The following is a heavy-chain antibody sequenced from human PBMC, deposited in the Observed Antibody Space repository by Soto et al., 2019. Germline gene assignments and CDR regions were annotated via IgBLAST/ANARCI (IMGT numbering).Heavy chain of an antibody. V-gene: IGHV3-23*01. J-gene: IGHJ4*02. D-gene: IGHD7-27*01. CDR2: SGGGDAT. CDR1: GFTFGNYA. Sequence: EVQLLESGGGLVQPGGSLRLSCAASGFTFGNYAFSWVRQAPGKGLEWVSVSGGGDATYYPDSVKGRFTTSRDNSKNTVYLQMNSLRDEDTAVYYCAKKSLGSITLPALYYFDYWGQGTLVTVSS. CDR3: AKKSLGSITLPALYYFDY.